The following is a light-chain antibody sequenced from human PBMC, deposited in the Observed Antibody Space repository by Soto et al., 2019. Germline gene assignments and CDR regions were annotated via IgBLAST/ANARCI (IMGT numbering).Light chain of an antibody. CDR1: SSDVGDYNY. Sequence: QSVLTQPASVSGSPGQSITISCTGTSSDVGDYNYVSWYQQHPGKAPKLMIYDVSNRPSGVSNRFSGSKSGNTASLTISGLQAEDEADYYCSSYTSSSTKRIFGGGTQLTVL. V-gene: IGLV2-14*01. CDR2: DVS. J-gene: IGLJ2*01. CDR3: SSYTSSSTKRI.